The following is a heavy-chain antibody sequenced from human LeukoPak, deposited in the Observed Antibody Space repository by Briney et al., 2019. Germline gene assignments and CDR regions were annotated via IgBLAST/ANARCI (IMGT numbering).Heavy chain of an antibody. Sequence: GGSLRLSCTASGFTFGDYGMSWVRQAPGKGLEWVSASGGSGGSTYYADSVKGRFTISRDNPKNSLYLQMNSLRAEDTALYYCAKGGYLSSGYYGDYFDYWGQGTLVTVSS. D-gene: IGHD3-22*01. V-gene: IGHV3-23*01. J-gene: IGHJ4*02. CDR1: GFTFGDYG. CDR2: SGGSGGST. CDR3: AKGGYLSSGYYGDYFDY.